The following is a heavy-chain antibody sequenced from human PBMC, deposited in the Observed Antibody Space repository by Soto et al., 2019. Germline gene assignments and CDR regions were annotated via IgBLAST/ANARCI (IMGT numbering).Heavy chain of an antibody. V-gene: IGHV3-48*03. D-gene: IGHD6-6*01. Sequence: GGSLRLSCAASGFTFSSYEMNWVRQAPGKGLEWVSYISSSGSTIYYADSVKGRFTISRDNAKNSLYLQMNSLRAEDTAVYYCARAHSSSPEFDHWGQGTLVTVSS. CDR3: ARAHSSSPEFDH. CDR2: ISSSGSTI. CDR1: GFTFSSYE. J-gene: IGHJ5*02.